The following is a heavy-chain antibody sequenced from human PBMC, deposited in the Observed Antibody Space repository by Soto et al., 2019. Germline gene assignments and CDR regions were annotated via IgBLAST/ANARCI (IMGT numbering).Heavy chain of an antibody. Sequence: PGESLKISCKGSGYSFTSYWIGWVRRMRGKGLEWMGIIYPGDSDTRYSPSFQGQVTISADKSISTAYLQWSSLKASDTAMYYCARQRGYCSSTSCYEGSSFDYWGQGTLVTVSS. D-gene: IGHD2-2*01. J-gene: IGHJ4*02. CDR3: ARQRGYCSSTSCYEGSSFDY. V-gene: IGHV5-51*01. CDR1: GYSFTSYW. CDR2: IYPGDSDT.